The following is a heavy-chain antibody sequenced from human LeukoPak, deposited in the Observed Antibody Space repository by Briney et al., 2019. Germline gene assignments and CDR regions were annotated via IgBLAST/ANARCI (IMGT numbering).Heavy chain of an antibody. CDR3: TTYRSYSDY. J-gene: IGHJ4*02. Sequence: GGCLRLSCAASGFSFSSVYMSWVRQAPGKGLEWVGRIKSKTEGGTADYAAPVKGRFSISRDDSMNTVYLEMNSLKTEDTAVYYCTTYRSYSDYWGQGALVTVSS. CDR2: IKSKTEGGTA. CDR1: GFSFSSVY. D-gene: IGHD1-14*01. V-gene: IGHV3-15*01.